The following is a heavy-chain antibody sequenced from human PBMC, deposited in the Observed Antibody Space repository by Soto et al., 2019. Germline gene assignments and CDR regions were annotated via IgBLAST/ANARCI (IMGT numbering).Heavy chain of an antibody. V-gene: IGHV4-30-2*01. D-gene: IGHD2-15*01. CDR1: GGSISSGSYP. Sequence: QLQLQESGSGLVKPSQTLSLTCTVSGGSISSGSYPWTWIRQPPGKGLEWIGYIYHTGTTYYNPSLKSRDTKSVDTSKNQFSLKLSSVTAADTAVYYCARARYCSGGSCYSDYWGQGTLVTVSS. CDR3: ARARYCSGGSCYSDY. J-gene: IGHJ4*02. CDR2: IYHTGTT.